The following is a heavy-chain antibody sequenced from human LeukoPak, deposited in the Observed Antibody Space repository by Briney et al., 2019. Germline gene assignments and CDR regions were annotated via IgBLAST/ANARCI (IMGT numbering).Heavy chain of an antibody. J-gene: IGHJ6*03. CDR3: ARATWELLDYHYMDV. CDR1: GYTFTSYY. CDR2: INPSGGST. Sequence: ASAKVSCKASGYTFTSYYMHWVRQAPGQGLEWMGIINPSGGSTGYAQKFQGRVTMTRDTSTSTVYMELSSLRSEDTAVYYCARATWELLDYHYMDVWGKGTTVTVSS. V-gene: IGHV1-46*03. D-gene: IGHD1-26*01.